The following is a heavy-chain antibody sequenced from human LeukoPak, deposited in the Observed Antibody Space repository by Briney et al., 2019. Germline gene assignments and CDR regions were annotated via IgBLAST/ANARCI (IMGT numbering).Heavy chain of an antibody. D-gene: IGHD3-22*01. CDR3: ARETRHYYDSSGYPNWFDP. CDR1: GYTFTGYY. J-gene: IGHJ5*02. Sequence: GASVKVSCKASGYTFTGYYMHWVRQAPGQGLEWMGWISAYNGNTNYAQKLQGRVTMTTDTSTSTAYMELRSLRSDDTAVYYCARETRHYYDSSGYPNWFDPWGQGTLVTVSS. CDR2: ISAYNGNT. V-gene: IGHV1-18*04.